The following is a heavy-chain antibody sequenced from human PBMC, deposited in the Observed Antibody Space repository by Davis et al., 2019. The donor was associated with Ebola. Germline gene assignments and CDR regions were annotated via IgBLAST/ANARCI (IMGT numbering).Heavy chain of an antibody. CDR3: ARGGLDIWFGEFTFDY. Sequence: SETLSLTCAVYGGSFSGYYWSWIRQPPGKGLEWIGYIYYSGSTNCNPSLKSRVTISVDTSKNQFSLKLSSVTAADTAVYYCARGGLDIWFGEFTFDYWGQGTLVTVSS. CDR1: GGSFSGYY. J-gene: IGHJ4*02. V-gene: IGHV4-59*12. CDR2: IYYSGST. D-gene: IGHD3-10*01.